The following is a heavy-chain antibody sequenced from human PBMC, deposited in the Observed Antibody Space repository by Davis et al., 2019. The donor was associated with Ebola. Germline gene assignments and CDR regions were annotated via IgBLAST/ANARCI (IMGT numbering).Heavy chain of an antibody. CDR2: IYYSGST. D-gene: IGHD2-8*01. CDR3: ARGEGEDIVLMVYAEGGMDV. Sequence: SETLSLTCTVSGGSISSYYWSWIRQHPGKGLEWIGYIYYSGSTYYNPSLKSRVTISVDTSKNQFSLKLSSVTAADTAVYYCARGEGEDIVLMVYAEGGMDVWGQGTTVTVSS. J-gene: IGHJ6*02. CDR1: GGSISSYY. V-gene: IGHV4-59*06.